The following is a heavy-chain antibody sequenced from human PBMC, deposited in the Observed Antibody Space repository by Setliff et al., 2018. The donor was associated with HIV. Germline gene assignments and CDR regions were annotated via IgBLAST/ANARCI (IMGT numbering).Heavy chain of an antibody. Sequence: SETLSLTCAVSAYSISSGYYWGWIRQPPGKGLEWIGSIYHSGSIYYNPSLKGRVSMSVDTSKNQFSLRLSSVTAADTAVYYCARGRVEAGRPPGETGLSYYYHGMDVWGQGTTVTVSS. D-gene: IGHD6-6*01. J-gene: IGHJ6*02. CDR3: ARGRVEAGRPPGETGLSYYYHGMDV. CDR1: AYSISSGYY. CDR2: IYHSGSI. V-gene: IGHV4-38-2*01.